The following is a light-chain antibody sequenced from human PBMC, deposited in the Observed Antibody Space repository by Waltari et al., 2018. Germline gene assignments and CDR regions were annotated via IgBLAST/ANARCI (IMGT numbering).Light chain of an antibody. CDR1: SSDVGGYNY. CDR2: EVS. Sequence: QSALTQPASVSGSPGQSITISCTGSSSDVGGYNYVSCYQQYPNKAPKLLIYEVSNRPSGVANRFSGSKSGNTASLTISGLQAEDEADDYCCSYTGSRTPYVFGAGTKVTVL. V-gene: IGLV2-14*01. J-gene: IGLJ1*01. CDR3: CSYTGSRTPYV.